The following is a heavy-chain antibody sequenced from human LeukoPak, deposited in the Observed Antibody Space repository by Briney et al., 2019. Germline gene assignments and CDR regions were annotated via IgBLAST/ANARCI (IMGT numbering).Heavy chain of an antibody. CDR3: ARDRGGVTPRFDY. Sequence: PGGSLRLSCAASGFTFSSYWMSWVRQAPGKGLEWVANIKHDGSEKYYVDSVKGRFTISRDNAKNSLYLQMNSLRAEDTAVYYCARDRGGVTPRFDYWGQGTLVTVSS. CDR2: IKHDGSEK. D-gene: IGHD3-16*01. J-gene: IGHJ4*02. V-gene: IGHV3-7*01. CDR1: GFTFSSYW.